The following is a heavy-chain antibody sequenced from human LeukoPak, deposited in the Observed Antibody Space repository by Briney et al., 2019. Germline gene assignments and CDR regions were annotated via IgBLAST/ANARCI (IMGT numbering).Heavy chain of an antibody. CDR2: IKQDGSVK. V-gene: IGHV3-7*01. Sequence: GGSLRLSCGASGFIFSHYWMSWVRQAPGKGLEWVANIKQDGSVKYHVDSLKGRFTISRDNAKNSLFLQLNSLRAEDTAVYYCAREATTSRPGDYWGQGTMVTVSS. CDR3: AREATTSRPGDY. CDR1: GFIFSHYW. J-gene: IGHJ3*01. D-gene: IGHD1-1*01.